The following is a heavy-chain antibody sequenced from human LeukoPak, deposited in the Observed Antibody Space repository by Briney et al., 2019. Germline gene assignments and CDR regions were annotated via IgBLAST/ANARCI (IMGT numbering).Heavy chain of an antibody. Sequence: GGSLRLSCAASGFTFSSYSMNWVRQAPGKGPEWVSYISSSSSTIYYADSVKGRFTISRDNAKNSLYLQMNSLRAEDTAVYYCAREERFLEWLLWADYWGQGTLVTVSS. CDR3: AREERFLEWLLWADY. V-gene: IGHV3-48*01. J-gene: IGHJ4*02. CDR1: GFTFSSYS. CDR2: ISSSSSTI. D-gene: IGHD3-3*01.